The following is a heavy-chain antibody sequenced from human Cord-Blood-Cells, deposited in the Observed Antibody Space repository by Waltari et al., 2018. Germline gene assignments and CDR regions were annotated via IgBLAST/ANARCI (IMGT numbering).Heavy chain of an antibody. CDR3: ARDRQFGRNYDILTGYYY. CDR2: IIPIFGTA. V-gene: IGHV1-69*01. CDR1: SYA. D-gene: IGHD3-9*01. Sequence: SYAISWVRQAPGQGLEWMGGIIPIFGTANYAQKFQGRVTITADESTSTAYMELRSLRSEDTAVYYCARDRQFGRNYDILTGYYYWGQGTLVTVSS. J-gene: IGHJ4*02.